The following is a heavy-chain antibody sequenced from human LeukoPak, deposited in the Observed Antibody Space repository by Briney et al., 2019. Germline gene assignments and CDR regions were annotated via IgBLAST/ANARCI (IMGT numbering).Heavy chain of an antibody. Sequence: ASVKVSCKASGGTFSSYAISWVRQARGQGLEWMGGIIPIFGTANYAQKFQGRVTITADASTNTSNMRANSLITEDTAVYYRARSLGYSYGYGTADYWGQGTLVTVSS. J-gene: IGHJ4*02. CDR1: GGTFSSYA. V-gene: IGHV1-69*13. CDR2: IIPIFGTA. D-gene: IGHD5-18*01. CDR3: ARSLGYSYGYGTADY.